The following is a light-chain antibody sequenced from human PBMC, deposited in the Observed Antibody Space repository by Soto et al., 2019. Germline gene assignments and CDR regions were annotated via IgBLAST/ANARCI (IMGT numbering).Light chain of an antibody. CDR3: MQALQPPYT. CDR2: LAS. Sequence: DIVMTQSPFSLPVTLGEPASISCKSSQSLLQSYGNKYLDWYMQKPGRSPQLLIYLASSRASGVPARFSGSGSLTDFKLNISRVAAEDVGLYYCMQALQPPYTFGLGTKLEIK. CDR1: QSLLQSYGNKY. J-gene: IGKJ2*01. V-gene: IGKV2-28*01.